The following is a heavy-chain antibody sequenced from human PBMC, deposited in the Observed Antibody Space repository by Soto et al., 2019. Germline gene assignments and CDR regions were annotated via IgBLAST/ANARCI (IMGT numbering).Heavy chain of an antibody. V-gene: IGHV4-34*01. CDR3: AAFHVLLWFGESPNRHLQY. D-gene: IGHD3-10*01. CDR1: GGSLSGYY. J-gene: IGHJ4*02. Sequence: QVHLQQWGAGQLKPSETLSLTCAVYGGSLSGYYWSWIRQPPGKGLEWIGEINHSGSTNYSPSLKSRVAISVDTSKNQFSLKLSSVTAADTAVYYCAAFHVLLWFGESPNRHLQYWGQGTLVTISS. CDR2: INHSGST.